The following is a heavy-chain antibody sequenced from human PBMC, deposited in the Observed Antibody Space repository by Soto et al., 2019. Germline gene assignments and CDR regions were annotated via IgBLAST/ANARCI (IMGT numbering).Heavy chain of an antibody. CDR3: ARDMFFDYDFWSGPDY. V-gene: IGHV3-30-3*01. Sequence: GGSLRLSCAASGFTFSSYAMHCVRQARGKGLEWVAVISYDGSNKYYADSVKGRFTISRDNSKNTLYLQMNSLRAEDTAVYYSARDMFFDYDFWSGPDYWGQGTLVTVSS. D-gene: IGHD3-3*01. CDR1: GFTFSSYA. CDR2: ISYDGSNK. J-gene: IGHJ4*02.